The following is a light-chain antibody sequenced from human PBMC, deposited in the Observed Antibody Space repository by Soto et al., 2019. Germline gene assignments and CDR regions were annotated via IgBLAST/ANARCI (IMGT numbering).Light chain of an antibody. V-gene: IGLV6-57*02. CDR2: GDN. CDR3: QSYDRSSLYV. J-gene: IGLJ1*01. Sequence: NSMLTQPHSVSESPGKTVTISCTGSSGSVASNFVHWYQRRPGSAPTIVIYGDNQRPSGVPDRFSGSIDSSSNSASLTISGLKTEDEADYFCQSYDRSSLYVFGTGTKLTVL. CDR1: SGSVASNF.